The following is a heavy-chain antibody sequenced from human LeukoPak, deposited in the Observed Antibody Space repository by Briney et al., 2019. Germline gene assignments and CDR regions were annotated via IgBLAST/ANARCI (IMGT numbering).Heavy chain of an antibody. V-gene: IGHV4-4*07. Sequence: NPSETLSLTCTVSGGSISRYHWGWIRQPAGKGLEWIGRVSTSGTDYNPSLKSRVTMSVDTSKSEFSLNLGSVTAADTAVYFCAGRVWTKTRGLIGYFVYWGQGILVTVSS. CDR2: VSTSGT. J-gene: IGHJ4*02. CDR1: GGSISRYH. D-gene: IGHD3-10*01. CDR3: AGRVWTKTRGLIGYFVY.